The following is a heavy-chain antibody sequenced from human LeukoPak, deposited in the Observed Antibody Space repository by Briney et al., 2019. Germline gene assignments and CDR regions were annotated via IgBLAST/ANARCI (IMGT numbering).Heavy chain of an antibody. CDR2: IYYSGST. CDR3: ARAPERWYSYGSYTFYYMDV. D-gene: IGHD5-18*01. V-gene: IGHV4-39*07. CDR1: GGSISSSSYY. Sequence: SETLSLTCTVSGGSISSSSYYWGWIRQPPGKGLEWIGSIYYSGSTYYNPSLKSRVTISVDTSKNQISLKLSSVTAADTTVYYCARAPERWYSYGSYTFYYMDVWGKGTTVTVSS. J-gene: IGHJ6*03.